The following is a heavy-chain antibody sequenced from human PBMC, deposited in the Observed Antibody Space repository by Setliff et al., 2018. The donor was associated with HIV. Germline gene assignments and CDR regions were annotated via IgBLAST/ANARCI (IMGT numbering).Heavy chain of an antibody. CDR2: MYHTGST. V-gene: IGHV4-38-2*01. CDR1: GYSISSGCY. D-gene: IGHD5-12*01. J-gene: IGHJ4*02. Sequence: SETLSLTCAVSGYSISSGCYWGWIRQPPGKGLVWIGSMYHTGSTYYSPSLNSRFTISVDTSKNQFSLKLRSVTAADTAVYYCARQPLYNDYDWRSYYFDYWGQGSLVTVSS. CDR3: ARQPLYNDYDWRSYYFDY.